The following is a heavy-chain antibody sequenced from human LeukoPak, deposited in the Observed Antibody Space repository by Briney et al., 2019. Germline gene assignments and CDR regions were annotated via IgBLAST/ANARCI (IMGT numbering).Heavy chain of an antibody. V-gene: IGHV3-48*01. CDR2: ISSSSSTI. D-gene: IGHD2-8*01. CDR3: ARKDIVLMVYGDAFDI. CDR1: GFTFSSYS. Sequence: PGGSLRLSCAASGFTFSSYSMNWVRQAPGMGLEWVSYISSSSSTIYYADSVKGRFTISRDNAKNSLYLQMNSLRAEDTAVYYCARKDIVLMVYGDAFDIWGQGTMVTVSS. J-gene: IGHJ3*02.